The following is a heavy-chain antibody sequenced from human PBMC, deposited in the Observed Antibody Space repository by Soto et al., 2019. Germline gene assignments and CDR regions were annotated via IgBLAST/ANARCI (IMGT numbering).Heavy chain of an antibody. CDR3: AKLDFWNSYYGLDV. V-gene: IGHV3-23*01. CDR2: ISGSDGTT. J-gene: IGHJ6*02. D-gene: IGHD3-3*01. CDR1: GFTSGTYA. Sequence: GGSLRLSCAASGFTSGTYAMSWVCQAPGKGLEWVSSISGSDGTTYYADSVKGRFSISRDKSKNTLYLEMNSLRAEDTAIYYCAKLDFWNSYYGLDVWGQGTTVTVSS.